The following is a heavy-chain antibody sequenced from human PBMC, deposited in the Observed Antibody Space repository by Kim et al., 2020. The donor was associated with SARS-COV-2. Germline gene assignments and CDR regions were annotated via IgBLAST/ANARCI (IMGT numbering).Heavy chain of an antibody. V-gene: IGHV3-43*01. D-gene: IGHD3-10*01. CDR1: GFTFDDYT. J-gene: IGHJ6*02. Sequence: GGSLRLSCAASGFTFDDYTMHWVRQAPGKGLEWVSLISWDGGSTYYADSVKGRFTISRDNSKNSLYLQMNSLRTEDTALYYCAKEVAFRFGELLSGMDVWGQGTTVTVSS. CDR2: ISWDGGST. CDR3: AKEVAFRFGELLSGMDV.